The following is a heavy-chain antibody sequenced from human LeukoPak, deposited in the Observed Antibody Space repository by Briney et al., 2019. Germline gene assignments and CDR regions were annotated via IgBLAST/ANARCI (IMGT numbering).Heavy chain of an antibody. CDR3: ARDPGLIIYSSGRQTKFDP. Sequence: PSQTLSLTCAISGDSFSSNSAAWNWIRQSPSRGLEWLGRTYYRSKWYNDYAVSVKSRITINPDTSTNQFSLQLNSVTPEDTAVYYYARDPGLIIYSSGRQTKFDPWGQGTLVTVSS. J-gene: IGHJ5*02. D-gene: IGHD6-19*01. CDR1: GDSFSSNSAA. V-gene: IGHV6-1*01. CDR2: TYYRSKWYN.